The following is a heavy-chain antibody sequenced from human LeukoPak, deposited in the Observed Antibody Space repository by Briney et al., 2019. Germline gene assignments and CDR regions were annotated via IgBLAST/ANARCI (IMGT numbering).Heavy chain of an antibody. Sequence: GGSLRLSCAASGFTFSSYWMSWVRQAPGKGLEWVANIKQDGSEKYYVDSVKGRFTISRDNAKNSLYLQMNSLRAEDTAVYYCAREGATASGYGMDVWGQGTTVTASS. V-gene: IGHV3-7*01. CDR3: AREGATASGYGMDV. D-gene: IGHD1-26*01. CDR1: GFTFSSYW. CDR2: IKQDGSEK. J-gene: IGHJ6*02.